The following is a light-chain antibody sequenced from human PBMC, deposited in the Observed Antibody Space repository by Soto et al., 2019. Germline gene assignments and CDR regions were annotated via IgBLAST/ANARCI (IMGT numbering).Light chain of an antibody. CDR3: QQYGSSLLFT. CDR1: QSVSSSY. Sequence: EIELTQSPGTLSLSPGERATLPCRASQSVSSSYLSGYQQKPGQAHRLLIYGASSRATGIPDRFSGSGSGTDFTLTISTLEPEDFAVYYCQQYGSSLLFTFGPGTKVDIK. J-gene: IGKJ3*01. V-gene: IGKV3-20*01. CDR2: GAS.